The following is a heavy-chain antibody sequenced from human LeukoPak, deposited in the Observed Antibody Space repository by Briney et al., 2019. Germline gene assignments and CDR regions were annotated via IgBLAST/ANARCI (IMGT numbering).Heavy chain of an antibody. CDR1: GGSISNYY. J-gene: IGHJ4*02. Sequence: PSETLSLTCTVSGGSISNYYWGWIRQPPGEGLEWIGSIYYSGSTYYNPSLKSRVTISVDTSKNQFSLKLSSVTAADTAVYYCASLLGRLDYWGQGTLVTVSS. V-gene: IGHV4-39*01. D-gene: IGHD3-16*01. CDR3: ASLLGRLDY. CDR2: IYYSGST.